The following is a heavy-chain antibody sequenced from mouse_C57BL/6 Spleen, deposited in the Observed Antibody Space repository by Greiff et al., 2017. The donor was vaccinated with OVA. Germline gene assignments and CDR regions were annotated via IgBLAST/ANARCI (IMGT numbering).Heavy chain of an antibody. CDR1: GFTFSDYG. J-gene: IGHJ4*01. CDR2: ISNLAYSI. Sequence: EVMLVESGGGLVQPGGSLKLSCAASGFTFSDYGMAWVRQAPRKGPEWVAFISNLAYSIYYADTVTGRFTISRENAKNTLYLEMSSLRSEDTAMYYCARRANWYAMDYWGQGTSVTVSS. D-gene: IGHD4-1*01. CDR3: ARRANWYAMDY. V-gene: IGHV5-15*04.